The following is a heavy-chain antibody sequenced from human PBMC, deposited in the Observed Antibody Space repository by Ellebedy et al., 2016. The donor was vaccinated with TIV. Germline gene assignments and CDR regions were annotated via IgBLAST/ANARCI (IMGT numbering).Heavy chain of an antibody. D-gene: IGHD4-17*01. CDR3: ARDGPDYGDYYYFDY. J-gene: IGHJ4*02. V-gene: IGHV3-21*01. CDR2: ISSSSSYI. CDR1: GFTFSSYS. Sequence: GESLKISCAASGFTFSSYSMNWVRQAPGKGLEWVSSISSSSSYIYYADSVKGRFTISRDNAKNSLYLQMNSLRAEDTAVYYCARDGPDYGDYYYFDYWGQGTLVTVSS.